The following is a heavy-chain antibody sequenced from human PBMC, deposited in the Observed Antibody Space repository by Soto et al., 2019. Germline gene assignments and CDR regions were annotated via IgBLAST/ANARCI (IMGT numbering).Heavy chain of an antibody. Sequence: EVQLLQSGGGLVQPGGSLRLSCAASGFTFRGNVMSWVRQAPGKGLEWIAIISGSGGSTHYAESVKGRFTISRDNSKNTLYLQMDSLRADDTAVYYCAKNGCGGDCYSSVAGNWFDPWGQGTLVTVSS. CDR3: AKNGCGGDCYSSVAGNWFDP. J-gene: IGHJ5*02. D-gene: IGHD2-21*02. CDR2: ISGSGGST. V-gene: IGHV3-23*01. CDR1: GFTFRGNV.